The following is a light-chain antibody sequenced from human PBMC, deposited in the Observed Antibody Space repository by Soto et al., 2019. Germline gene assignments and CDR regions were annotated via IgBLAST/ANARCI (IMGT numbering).Light chain of an antibody. CDR2: DAS. CDR3: QQANRLPRT. Sequence: DSQMTQSPSSVSASVGDRVTITCRASQGISSWLDGYQQKPGKAPRLMIYDASSLQSGVPSRLSGSGSGTDFTPAISSLQPEDFSSYYCQQANRLPRTFGQGTKVESK. V-gene: IGKV1-12*01. J-gene: IGKJ1*01. CDR1: QGISSW.